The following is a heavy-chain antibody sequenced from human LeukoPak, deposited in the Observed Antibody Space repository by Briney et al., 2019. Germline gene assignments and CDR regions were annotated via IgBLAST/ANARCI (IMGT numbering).Heavy chain of an antibody. CDR1: GFTFSSYA. CDR2: ISGSGGST. V-gene: IGHV3-23*01. CDR3: ARDLCYDSSGSYGTPCAEYFQH. D-gene: IGHD3-22*01. J-gene: IGHJ1*01. Sequence: EGSLRLSCAVSGFTFSSYAMSWVRQAPGKGLEWVSAISGSGGSTYYADSVKGRFAISRDNSKNTLYLQMNSLRAEDTAVYYCARDLCYDSSGSYGTPCAEYFQHWGQGTLVTVSS.